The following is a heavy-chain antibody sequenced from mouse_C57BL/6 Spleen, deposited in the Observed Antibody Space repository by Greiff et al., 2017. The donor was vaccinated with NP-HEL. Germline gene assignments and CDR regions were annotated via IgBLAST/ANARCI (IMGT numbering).Heavy chain of an antibody. CDR3: ARGDTTVVEDY. V-gene: IGHV1-64*01. CDR1: GYTFTSYW. CDR2: IHPNSGST. Sequence: QVQLQQSGAELVKPGASVKLSCKASGYTFTSYWMHWVKQRPGQGLEWIGMIHPNSGSTNYNEKFKSKATLTVDKSSSTAYMQLSSLTSEDSAVYYCARGDTTVVEDYWGQGTTLTVSS. D-gene: IGHD1-1*01. J-gene: IGHJ2*01.